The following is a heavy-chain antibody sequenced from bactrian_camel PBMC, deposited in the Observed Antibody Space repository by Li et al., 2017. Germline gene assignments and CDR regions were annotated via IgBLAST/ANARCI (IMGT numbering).Heavy chain of an antibody. D-gene: IGHD2*01. J-gene: IGHJ7*01. CDR1: TYAYSSYC. V-gene: IGHV3S6*01. CDR2: IDSDGRAT. Sequence: VQLVESGGGSVQAGGSLRLTCTYSTYAYSSYCLGWFRLAPGKENEGVGDIDSDGRATYASSVKGRFTISRDNDKNTLYLQLNSLKTEDTAMYYCTRGRHSDSVSLWGMDFWGKGTQVTVS.